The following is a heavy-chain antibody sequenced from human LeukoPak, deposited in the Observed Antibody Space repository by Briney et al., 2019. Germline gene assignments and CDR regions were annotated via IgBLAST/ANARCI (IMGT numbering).Heavy chain of an antibody. CDR2: IYYSGST. D-gene: IGHD3-9*01. CDR1: GASISNYY. V-gene: IGHV4-59*03. J-gene: IGHJ4*02. Sequence: SETLSLTCTVSGASISNYYWGWVRQPPGKGLEWVGYIYYSGSTNYNPSLKSRVTISLDTSKNQFSLNLTSVTAADTAVYYCAKTARLRYFEYWGQGTLVTVSS. CDR3: AKTARLRYFEY.